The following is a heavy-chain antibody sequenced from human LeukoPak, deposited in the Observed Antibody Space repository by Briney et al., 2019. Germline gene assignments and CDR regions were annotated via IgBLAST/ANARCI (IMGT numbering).Heavy chain of an antibody. CDR1: GFTFSSYA. Sequence: GGSLRLSCAASGFTFSSYAMHWVRQAPGKGLEYVSAISSNGGSTYYANSVKGRFTISRDNARNTLYLQMNSLRAEDTAVYYCAREWGMRGIGDSSWYGAEYFQYWGQGTLVTVSS. D-gene: IGHD6-13*01. CDR2: ISSNGGST. CDR3: AREWGMRGIGDSSWYGAEYFQY. V-gene: IGHV3-64*01. J-gene: IGHJ1*01.